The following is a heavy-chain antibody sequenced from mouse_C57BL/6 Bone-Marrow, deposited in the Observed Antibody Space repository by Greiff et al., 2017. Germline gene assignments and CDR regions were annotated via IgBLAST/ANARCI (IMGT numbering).Heavy chain of an antibody. J-gene: IGHJ3*01. CDR3: ARDLYYYGSSPFAY. D-gene: IGHD1-1*01. V-gene: IGHV5-17*01. CDR2: ISSGSSTI. Sequence: VQLKQSGGGLVKPGGSLKLSCAASGFTFSDYGMHWVRQAPEKGLEWVAYISSGSSTIYYADTVKGRFTISRDNAKNTLFLQMTSLRSEDTAMYYCARDLYYYGSSPFAYWGQGTLVTVSA. CDR1: GFTFSDYG.